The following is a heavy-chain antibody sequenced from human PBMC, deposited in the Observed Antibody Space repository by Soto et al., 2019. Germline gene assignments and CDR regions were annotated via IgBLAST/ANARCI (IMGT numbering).Heavy chain of an antibody. V-gene: IGHV1-2*04. CDR1: GYTFTGYY. J-gene: IGHJ6*03. D-gene: IGHD3-3*01. CDR2: INPNSGGT. CDR3: AIAIPSIRFLEWSYPYYYYMDV. Sequence: ASVKVSCKASGYTFTGYYMHWVRQAPGQGLEWMGRINPNSGGTNYAQKFQGWVTMTRDTSISTAYMELSRLRSDDTAVYYCAIAIPSIRFLEWSYPYYYYMDVWGKGTTVTVSS.